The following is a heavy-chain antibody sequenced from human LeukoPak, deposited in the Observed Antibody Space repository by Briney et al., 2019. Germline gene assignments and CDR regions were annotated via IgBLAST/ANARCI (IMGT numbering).Heavy chain of an antibody. J-gene: IGHJ4*02. CDR3: ASGYYYGSGSYYNLDY. CDR2: IYTSGST. CDR1: GGSISSYY. V-gene: IGHV4-4*07. D-gene: IGHD3-10*01. Sequence: VKPSETLSLTCTVSGGSISSYYWSWIRQPAGKGLEWIGRIYTSGSTNYNPSLKSRVTMSVDTSKNQFSLKLSSVTAADTAVYYCASGYYYGSGSYYNLDYWGQGTLVTVSS.